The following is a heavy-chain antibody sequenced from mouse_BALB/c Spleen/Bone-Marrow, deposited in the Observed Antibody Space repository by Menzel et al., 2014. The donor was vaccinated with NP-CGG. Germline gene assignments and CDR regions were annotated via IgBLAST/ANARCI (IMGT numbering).Heavy chain of an antibody. J-gene: IGHJ2*01. V-gene: IGHV1-25*01. Sequence: VQLQQSGPELVKPGASMKISCKASGYSFTGYSMNWVKQSHGKNLEWIGLINPYNVGTSYNQKFKGKAALTVDTSSSTTDMELLSLTAEDSAVYYCARGGYYEALAYWGQGTTLTGSS. CDR3: ARGGYYEALAY. CDR1: GYSFTGYS. D-gene: IGHD1-1*01. CDR2: INPYNVGT.